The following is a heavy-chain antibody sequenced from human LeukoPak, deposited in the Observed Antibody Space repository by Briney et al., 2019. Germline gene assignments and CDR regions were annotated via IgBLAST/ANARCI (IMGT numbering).Heavy chain of an antibody. D-gene: IGHD6-13*01. CDR3: ASYSGSFLSYYGMDV. CDR2: ISSSSSYI. J-gene: IGHJ6*02. CDR1: GFTFSSYS. Sequence: GGSLRLSCAASGFTFSSYSMNWVRQAPGKGLEWVSSISSSSSYIYYADSVKGRFTISRDNAKNSLYLQMNSLRAEDTAVYYCASYSGSFLSYYGMDVWGQGTTVTVSS. V-gene: IGHV3-21*01.